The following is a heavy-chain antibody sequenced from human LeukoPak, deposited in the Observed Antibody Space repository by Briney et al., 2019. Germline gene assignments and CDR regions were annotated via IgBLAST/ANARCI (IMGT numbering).Heavy chain of an antibody. CDR1: GGSLSSSNW. D-gene: IGHD3-3*01. J-gene: IGHJ6*03. Sequence: SETLSLTCAVSGGSLSSSNWWSWVRQPPGKGLEWIGEIYHSGGTNYNPSLESRVTISVDKSKNQFSLKLSSVTAADTAVYYCARGATIFGYMDVWGQGTTVTVSS. V-gene: IGHV4-4*02. CDR2: IYHSGGT. CDR3: ARGATIFGYMDV.